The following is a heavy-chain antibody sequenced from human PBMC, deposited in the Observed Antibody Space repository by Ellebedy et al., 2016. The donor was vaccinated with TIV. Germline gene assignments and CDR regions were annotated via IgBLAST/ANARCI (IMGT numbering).Heavy chain of an antibody. J-gene: IGHJ4*02. D-gene: IGHD1-26*01. CDR3: AREGVYRGSYFEGCFDY. CDR2: ISAYNGNT. Sequence: ASVKVSXKASSYTFTSYGISWVRQAPGQGLEWMGWISAYNGNTNYAQKLQGRVTMTTDTSTSTAYMELRSLRSDDTAVYYCAREGVYRGSYFEGCFDYWGQGTLVTVSS. V-gene: IGHV1-18*04. CDR1: SYTFTSYG.